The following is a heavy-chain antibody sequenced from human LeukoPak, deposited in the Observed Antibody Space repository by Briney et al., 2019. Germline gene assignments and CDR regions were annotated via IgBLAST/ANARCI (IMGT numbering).Heavy chain of an antibody. CDR1: GFTFSSYW. V-gene: IGHV3-7*01. Sequence: PGGSLRLSCAASGFTFSSYWMSRVRQAPGKGLEWVANIKQDGSEKYYVDSVKGRFTISRDNAKNSLYLQMNSLRAEDTAVYYCARDISAMVTYWFDPWGQGTLVTVSS. J-gene: IGHJ5*02. CDR2: IKQDGSEK. D-gene: IGHD5-18*01. CDR3: ARDISAMVTYWFDP.